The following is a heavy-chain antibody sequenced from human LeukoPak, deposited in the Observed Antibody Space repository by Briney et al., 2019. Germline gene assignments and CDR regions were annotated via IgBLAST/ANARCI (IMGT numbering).Heavy chain of an antibody. V-gene: IGHV3-23*01. CDR3: AKDAYSSGWLNWFDP. CDR2: ISGSGGGT. Sequence: PGGSLRLSCTASGYTFTSYDMRWVRQAPGQGLEWVSAISGSGGGTYYAHSVKGRFTITRDNSKSTLYLQMNRLRADDTAVYYCAKDAYSSGWLNWFDPWGQGTLVTVSS. D-gene: IGHD6-19*01. CDR1: GYTFTSYD. J-gene: IGHJ5*02.